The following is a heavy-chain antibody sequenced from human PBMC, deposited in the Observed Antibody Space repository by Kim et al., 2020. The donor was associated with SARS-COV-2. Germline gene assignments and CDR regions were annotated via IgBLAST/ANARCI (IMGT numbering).Heavy chain of an antibody. V-gene: IGHV4-30-4*01. D-gene: IGHD3-10*01. CDR1: GGSISSGDYY. CDR2: IYYSGST. Sequence: SETLSLTCTVSGGSISSGDYYWSWIRQPPGKGLEWIGYIYYSGSTYYNPSLKSRVTISVDTSKNQFSLKLSSVTAADTAVYYCARDYYYGSGSRGWWFDPWGQGTLVTVSS. J-gene: IGHJ5*02. CDR3: ARDYYYGSGSRGWWFDP.